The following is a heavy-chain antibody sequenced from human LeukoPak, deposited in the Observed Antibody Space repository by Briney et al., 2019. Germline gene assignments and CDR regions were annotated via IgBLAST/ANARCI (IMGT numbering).Heavy chain of an antibody. CDR1: GGSISSYY. D-gene: IGHD6-19*01. V-gene: IGHV4-59*01. J-gene: IGHJ3*02. Sequence: PSETLSLTCTVSGGSISSYYWSWIRQPPGKGLEWIGYIYYGGSTSYNPSLKSRVTISVDTSKKQFSLKLSSVTAADTAVYYCARDPFSTIAVAGTSGDAFDIWGQGTMVTVSS. CDR2: IYYGGST. CDR3: ARDPFSTIAVAGTSGDAFDI.